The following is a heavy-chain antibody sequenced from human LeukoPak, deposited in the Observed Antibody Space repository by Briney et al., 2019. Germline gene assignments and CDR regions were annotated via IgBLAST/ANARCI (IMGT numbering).Heavy chain of an antibody. Sequence: PGGSLRLSCAASGSTFSSYSMNWVRQAPGKGLEWVSYISSSSSTIYYADSVKGRFTISRDNAKNSLYLQMNSLRAEDTAVYYCASNLLPDDYWGQGTLVTVSS. V-gene: IGHV3-48*01. J-gene: IGHJ4*02. CDR2: ISSSSSTI. CDR3: ASNLLPDDY. CDR1: GSTFSSYS. D-gene: IGHD2-15*01.